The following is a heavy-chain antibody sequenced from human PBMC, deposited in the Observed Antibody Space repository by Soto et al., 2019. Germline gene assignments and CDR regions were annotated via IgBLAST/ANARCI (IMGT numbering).Heavy chain of an antibody. J-gene: IGHJ4*02. CDR1: GGSISSGDYY. V-gene: IGHV4-30-4*01. D-gene: IGHD3-22*01. Sequence: TSETLSLTCTVSGGSISSGDYYWSWIRQPPGKGLEWIGYIYYSGSTYYNPSLKSRVTMSVDTSKNQFSLKLSSVTAADTAVYYCARRSDYYDSSGYCFDYWGQGTLVTVSS. CDR2: IYYSGST. CDR3: ARRSDYYDSSGYCFDY.